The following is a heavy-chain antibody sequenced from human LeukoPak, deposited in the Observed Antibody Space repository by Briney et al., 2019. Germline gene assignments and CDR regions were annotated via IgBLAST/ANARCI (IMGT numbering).Heavy chain of an antibody. V-gene: IGHV4-34*01. CDR3: ASGDYKGTEFDP. J-gene: IGHJ5*02. CDR1: GGSFSGYY. D-gene: IGHD4-4*01. Sequence: SETLSLTCAVYGGSFSGYYWSWIRQPPGKGLEWIGEINHSGSTNYNPSLKSRVTISVDTSENQFSLKLSSVTAADTAVYYCASGDYKGTEFDPWGQGTLVTVSS. CDR2: INHSGST.